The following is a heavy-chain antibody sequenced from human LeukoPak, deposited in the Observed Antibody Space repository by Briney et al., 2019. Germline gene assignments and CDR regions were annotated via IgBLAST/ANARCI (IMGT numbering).Heavy chain of an antibody. J-gene: IGHJ4*02. V-gene: IGHV3-48*02. CDR3: ARGLYGDYIRGHSAAFYYFDY. CDR1: GITFSSYS. D-gene: IGHD4-17*01. Sequence: GGSLRLSCAASGITFSSYSMNWVRQAPGKGLEWVSYISRSSSTIYYADSVKGRFTISRDNAKNSLYLQMNSLRDEDTAVYYCARGLYGDYIRGHSAAFYYFDYWGQGTLVTVSS. CDR2: ISRSSSTI.